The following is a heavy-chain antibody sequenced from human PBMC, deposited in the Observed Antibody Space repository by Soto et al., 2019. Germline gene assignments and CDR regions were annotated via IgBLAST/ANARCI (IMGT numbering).Heavy chain of an antibody. D-gene: IGHD2-21*02. J-gene: IGHJ4*02. V-gene: IGHV4-34*01. CDR2: INHSGST. CDR1: GGSFSGYY. Sequence: SETLSLTCAVYGGSFSGYYWSWIRQPPGKGLEWIGEINHSGSTNYNPSLKSRVTISVDTSKNQFSLKLSSVTAADTAVYYCARLAYCGGDCYFTNGPHEIDYWGQGTLVTVSS. CDR3: ARLAYCGGDCYFTNGPHEIDY.